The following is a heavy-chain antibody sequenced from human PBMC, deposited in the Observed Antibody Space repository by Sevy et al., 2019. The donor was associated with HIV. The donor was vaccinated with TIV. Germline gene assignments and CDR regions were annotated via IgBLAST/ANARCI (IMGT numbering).Heavy chain of an antibody. CDR1: GYTFTSYG. CDR2: ISAYSGNT. J-gene: IGHJ6*02. Sequence: ASVKVSCKASGYTFTSYGINWVRQAPGQGLEWMGWISAYSGNTNYAQNLQGRVTMTTDTFTSTAYMERRSLTSDDTAVYYCARDQYDSSGYYYSYYGMDVWGQGTTVTVSS. D-gene: IGHD3-22*01. CDR3: ARDQYDSSGYYYSYYGMDV. V-gene: IGHV1-18*01.